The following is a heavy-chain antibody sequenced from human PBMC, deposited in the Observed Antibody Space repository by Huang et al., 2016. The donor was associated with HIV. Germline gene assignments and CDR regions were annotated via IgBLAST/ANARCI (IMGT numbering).Heavy chain of an antibody. D-gene: IGHD1-26*01. CDR2: VHPNSGAT. V-gene: IGHV1-2*02. J-gene: IGHJ4*02. Sequence: QVQLVQSGTEVKRSGASVKVSCKVSGYTLTELSMHWVRQAPGKGLEWRGWVHPNSGATKYAEKFQDRITMTRDTSSSTAYMELSSLRSDDTAMYYCARGIRNGGSYFHFDYWGQGTLVPVSS. CDR3: ARGIRNGGSYFHFDY. CDR1: GYTLTELS.